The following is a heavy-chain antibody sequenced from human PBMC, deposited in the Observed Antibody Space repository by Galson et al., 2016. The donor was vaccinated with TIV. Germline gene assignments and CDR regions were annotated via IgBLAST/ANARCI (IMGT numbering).Heavy chain of an antibody. Sequence: QSGAEVKKPGESLRISCKTSGSSFTNYWITWVRQMPGKGLEWMGRIDSRDSYTNYSPTFEGHVTISTDKSISTAYLQWTSLKASDSAIYYCARRSSAGSGWVDPWGQGTLVTVSS. CDR3: ARRSSAGSGWVDP. CDR1: GSSFTNYW. V-gene: IGHV5-10-1*01. CDR2: IDSRDSYT. D-gene: IGHD3-10*01. J-gene: IGHJ5*02.